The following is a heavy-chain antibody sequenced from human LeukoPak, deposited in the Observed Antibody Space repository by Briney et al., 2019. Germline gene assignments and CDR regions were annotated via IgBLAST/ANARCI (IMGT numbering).Heavy chain of an antibody. J-gene: IGHJ4*02. D-gene: IGHD6-13*01. CDR3: ARSGGPYSSSSKADY. V-gene: IGHV1-69*13. Sequence: GASVKVSCKASGGTFSSYAISWVRQAPGQGLEWMGGIIPIFGTANYAQKFQGRVTITADESTSTAYMELSSLRSEDTAVYYCARSGGPYSSSSKADYWGQGTLVTVSS. CDR2: IIPIFGTA. CDR1: GGTFSSYA.